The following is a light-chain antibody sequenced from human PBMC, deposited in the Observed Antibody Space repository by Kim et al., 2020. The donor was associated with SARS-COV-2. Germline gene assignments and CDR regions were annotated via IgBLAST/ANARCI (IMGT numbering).Light chain of an antibody. Sequence: VSPGQTAIITCSGDKLGDKYASWYQQKPGQSPVVVIFRENRRPSGIPKRFSGSNTGNTATLTISGTQAMDEADYYCQAWDSSIYVFGTGTKVTVL. CDR3: QAWDSSIYV. CDR1: KLGDKY. V-gene: IGLV3-1*01. CDR2: REN. J-gene: IGLJ1*01.